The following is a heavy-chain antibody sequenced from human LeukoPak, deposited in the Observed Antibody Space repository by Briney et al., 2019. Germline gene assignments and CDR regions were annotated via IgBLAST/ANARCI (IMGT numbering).Heavy chain of an antibody. CDR2: INSGDLDS. Sequence: GGSLRLSCAASGFDFSSYAMGWVRQAPGKGLEWVSSINSGDLDSRSAASVKGRFAISRDISKNTLYLQMNSLRAEDTAVYYCAKDLRVWGATAPFDYWGQGTLVTVSS. V-gene: IGHV3-23*01. J-gene: IGHJ4*02. CDR3: AKDLRVWGATAPFDY. CDR1: GFDFSSYA. D-gene: IGHD1-26*01.